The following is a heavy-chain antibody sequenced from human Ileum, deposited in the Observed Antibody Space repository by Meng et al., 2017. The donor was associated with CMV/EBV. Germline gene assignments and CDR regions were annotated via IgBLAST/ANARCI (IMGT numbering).Heavy chain of an antibody. J-gene: IGHJ4*02. D-gene: IGHD6-19*01. CDR1: GFTFSISW. CDR2: IRPDGSDK. V-gene: IGHV3-7*01. CDR3: ATSGGGH. Sequence: GESLKISCAGSGFTFSISWMTFVRQAPRKGLEWVAIIRPDGSDKYYVDSVKGRFTISRDNAKNSLYLQMNSLRADVTAVYYCATSGGGHWGQGTLVTVSS.